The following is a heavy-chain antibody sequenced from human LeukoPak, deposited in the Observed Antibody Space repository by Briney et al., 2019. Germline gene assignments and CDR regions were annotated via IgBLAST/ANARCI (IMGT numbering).Heavy chain of an antibody. CDR3: ARAVSGRFDY. V-gene: IGHV4-59*08. J-gene: IGHJ4*02. Sequence: SETLSLTCTVSGGSISSYYWGWIRQPPGKGLEWTGYIYYSGSTNYNPSLNSRVTISVDTSKNQFSLRLSSVTAADTAIYYCARAVSGRFDYWGQGTLVTVSS. D-gene: IGHD6-19*01. CDR1: GGSISSYY. CDR2: IYYSGST.